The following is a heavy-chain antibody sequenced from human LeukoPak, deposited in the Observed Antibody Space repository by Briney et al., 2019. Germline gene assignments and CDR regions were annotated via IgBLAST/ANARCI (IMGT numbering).Heavy chain of an antibody. CDR2: IKQDGSEK. D-gene: IGHD3-22*01. CDR3: AKGAGRYYDSSDYYIDF. CDR1: GFTFSSYW. J-gene: IGHJ4*02. Sequence: GGSLRLSCAASGFTFSSYWMSWVRQAPGKGLEWVANIKQDGSEKYYVDSVKGRFTISRDNSKNTLYLQMNSLRAEDTAVYYCAKGAGRYYDSSDYYIDFWGQGTLVTVSS. V-gene: IGHV3-7*01.